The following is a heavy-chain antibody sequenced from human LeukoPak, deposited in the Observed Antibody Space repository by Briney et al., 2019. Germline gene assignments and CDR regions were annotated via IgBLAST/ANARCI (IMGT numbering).Heavy chain of an antibody. CDR3: ARGWVLRYFVWLSPSMYYGMDV. Sequence: ASVKVSCKASGYTFTSYDINWVRQATGQGLEWMGWMNPNSGNTGYAQNFQGRVTMTRNTSISTAYMELSRLRSEDTAVYYCARGWVLRYFVWLSPSMYYGMDVWGQGTTVTVSS. D-gene: IGHD3-9*01. V-gene: IGHV1-8*01. CDR1: GYTFTSYD. J-gene: IGHJ6*02. CDR2: MNPNSGNT.